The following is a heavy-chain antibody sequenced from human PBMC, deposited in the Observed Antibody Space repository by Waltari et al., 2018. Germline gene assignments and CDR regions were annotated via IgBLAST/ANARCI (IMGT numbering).Heavy chain of an antibody. CDR1: GYSFTSYW. CDR3: ARHHHMYSSSSYDAFDI. V-gene: IGHV5-51*03. D-gene: IGHD6-13*01. Sequence: EVQLVQSGAEVKKPGESLKISCKGSGYSFTSYWIGWVRQMPGTGLEWMGIIVPGEADTRYSPAFQGQVTISADKSISTAYLQWSSLKASDTAMYYCARHHHMYSSSSYDAFDIWGQGTMVTVSS. CDR2: IVPGEADT. J-gene: IGHJ3*02.